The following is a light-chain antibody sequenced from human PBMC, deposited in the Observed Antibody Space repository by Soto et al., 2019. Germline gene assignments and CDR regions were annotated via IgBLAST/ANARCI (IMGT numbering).Light chain of an antibody. Sequence: QSVLTQPPSASGTPGQRVTISCSGSSSNIGSNTVNWYQQLPGTAPKLLIYSNNQRPSGVPDRFSGSKSGTSASLAISGLQSEDEADYYCAAWDDSLNALVFGTGTKV. V-gene: IGLV1-44*01. CDR3: AAWDDSLNALV. CDR2: SNN. CDR1: SSNIGSNT. J-gene: IGLJ1*01.